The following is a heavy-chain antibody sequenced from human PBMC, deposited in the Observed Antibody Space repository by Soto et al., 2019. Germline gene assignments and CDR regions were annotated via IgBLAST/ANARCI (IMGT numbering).Heavy chain of an antibody. J-gene: IGHJ6*02. Sequence: GESLKISCKGSGYSFTNYWIGWVRQMPGKGLEWMRIIYPGDSDTRYSPSFQGQVTISADKSISTAYLQWSSLKASDNTIYYRGRPRSPGRGYYGMDVWGQGTTVTVSS. CDR1: GYSFTNYW. CDR3: GRPRSPGRGYYGMDV. CDR2: IYPGDSDT. D-gene: IGHD2-15*01. V-gene: IGHV5-51*01.